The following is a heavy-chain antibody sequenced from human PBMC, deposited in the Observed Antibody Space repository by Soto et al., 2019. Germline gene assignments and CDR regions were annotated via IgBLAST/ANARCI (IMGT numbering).Heavy chain of an antibody. Sequence: SVKVSCKAYGGTFSSYAISWVRQAPGQGLEWKGGIIPIFGTANYAQKFQGRVTITADESTSTAYMELSSLRSEYTAVYYCANFYDSSGYPFDYWGQGTLVTVSS. CDR1: GGTFSSYA. V-gene: IGHV1-69*13. CDR3: ANFYDSSGYPFDY. CDR2: IIPIFGTA. D-gene: IGHD3-22*01. J-gene: IGHJ4*02.